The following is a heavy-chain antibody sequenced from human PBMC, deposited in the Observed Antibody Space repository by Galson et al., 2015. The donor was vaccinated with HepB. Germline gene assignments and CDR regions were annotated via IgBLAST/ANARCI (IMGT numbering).Heavy chain of an antibody. Sequence: SVKVSCKASGYTFTDYYMHWIRQAPGQGLEWMGWINPNSGGTNYAQKFKGWVTVTRDTSISTAYMELWRLTSDDTAVYYCARGTMGATDFWGQGTLVTVSS. J-gene: IGHJ4*02. CDR2: INPNSGGT. CDR1: GYTFTDYY. V-gene: IGHV1-2*04. CDR3: ARGTMGATDF. D-gene: IGHD1-26*01.